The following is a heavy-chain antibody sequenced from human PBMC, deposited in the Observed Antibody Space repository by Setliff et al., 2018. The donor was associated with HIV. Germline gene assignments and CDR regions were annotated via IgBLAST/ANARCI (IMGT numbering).Heavy chain of an antibody. J-gene: IGHJ3*02. Sequence: GGSLRLSCVASGFLFGNSWMVWVRHTPGTGLEWVAVMNQDGSTKNYVDSAKGRFTISRDNAKNSLYLRMDSLRDDDTAVYYCARDPGWGALDIWGQGTMVTVSS. D-gene: IGHD1-26*01. CDR1: GFLFGNSW. V-gene: IGHV3-7*03. CDR3: ARDPGWGALDI. CDR2: MNQDGSTK.